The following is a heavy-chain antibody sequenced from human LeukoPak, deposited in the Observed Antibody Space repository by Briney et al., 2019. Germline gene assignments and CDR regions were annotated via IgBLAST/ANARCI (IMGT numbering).Heavy chain of an antibody. CDR1: GGSTSSYY. V-gene: IGHV4-59*01. CDR2: IYYSGST. Sequence: SETLSLTCTVSGGSTSSYYWSWIRQPPGKGLEWIGYIYYSGSTNYNPSPKSRVTISVDTSKNQFSLKLSSVTAADTAVYYCARRANSGFDAFDIWGQGTMVTVSS. CDR3: ARRANSGFDAFDI. D-gene: IGHD3-22*01. J-gene: IGHJ3*02.